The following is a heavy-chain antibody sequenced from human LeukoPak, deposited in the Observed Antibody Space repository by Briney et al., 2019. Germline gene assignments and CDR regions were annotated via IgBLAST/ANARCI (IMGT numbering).Heavy chain of an antibody. CDR2: IRYDGSNK. CDR3: AKSGNIPFYY. Sequence: GGSLRLSCAASGFTFSSYGMHWVRQAPGKGLEWVSFIRYDGSNKYYADSVKGRFTISRDNSKNTLYLQMNSLRTEDTAVYYCAKSGNIPFYYWGQGTLVTVSS. D-gene: IGHD2-21*01. CDR1: GFTFSSYG. V-gene: IGHV3-30*02. J-gene: IGHJ4*02.